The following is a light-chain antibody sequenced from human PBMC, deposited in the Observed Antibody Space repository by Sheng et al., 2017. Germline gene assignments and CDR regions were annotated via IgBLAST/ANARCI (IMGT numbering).Light chain of an antibody. CDR2: AAS. CDR1: QGISSY. CDR3: QQYYSYPRYS. V-gene: IGKV1-9*01. J-gene: IGKJ2*03. Sequence: IQLTQSPSSLSASVGDRVTITCRASQGISSYLAWYQQKPGKAPKLLIYAASTLQSGVPSRFSGSGSGTDFTLTISCLQSEDFATYYCQQYYSYPRYSFGQGTKLXIK.